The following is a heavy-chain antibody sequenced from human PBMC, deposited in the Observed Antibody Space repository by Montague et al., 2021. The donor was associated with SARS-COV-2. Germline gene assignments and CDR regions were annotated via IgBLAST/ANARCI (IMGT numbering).Heavy chain of an antibody. D-gene: IGHD3-10*01. Sequence: SETLSLTCAVYGGSFSGYYWSWIRQPPGKGLEWLGEINHSGSTNYNPSLKSRVTISVDTSKNQFSLKLSSVTAADTAVYYCARVRYYASGTSLGMDAWGQGTTVTVSS. CDR1: GGSFSGYY. CDR3: ARVRYYASGTSLGMDA. J-gene: IGHJ6*02. V-gene: IGHV4-34*01. CDR2: INHSGST.